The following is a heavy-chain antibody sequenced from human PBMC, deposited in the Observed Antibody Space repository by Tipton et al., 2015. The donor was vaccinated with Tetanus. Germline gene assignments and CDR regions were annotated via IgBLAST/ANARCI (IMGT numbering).Heavy chain of an antibody. J-gene: IGHJ4*02. V-gene: IGHV4-31*03. CDR1: GGSISRGGYY. D-gene: IGHD1-26*01. CDR3: ARDQARGARGWNFFDY. CDR2: IYNSGSN. Sequence: TLSLTCSVSGGSISRGGYYWSWIRPHPGQGLVWIGNIYNSGSNYYNPSLKSRVTISVDTSNNQFSLKLNSVTDADTAVYYCARDQARGARGWNFFDYWGQGSLVTVSA.